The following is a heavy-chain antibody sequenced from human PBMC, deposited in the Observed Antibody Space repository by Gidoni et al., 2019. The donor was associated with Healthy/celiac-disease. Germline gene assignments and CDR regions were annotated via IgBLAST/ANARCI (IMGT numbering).Heavy chain of an antibody. D-gene: IGHD3-10*01. CDR2: ITYDGSNK. CDR3: AKDTMVRGVTNVFDY. Sequence: QVQLVESGVVVVRPGRYLSLSCSASSFTFRSYGMHWFRQAPGKGLEWVAFITYDGSNKYYADSVKGRFTISRDNSKNTLYLQMNSLRAEDTAVYYCAKDTMVRGVTNVFDYWGQGTLVTVSS. CDR1: SFTFRSYG. V-gene: IGHV3-30*18. J-gene: IGHJ4*02.